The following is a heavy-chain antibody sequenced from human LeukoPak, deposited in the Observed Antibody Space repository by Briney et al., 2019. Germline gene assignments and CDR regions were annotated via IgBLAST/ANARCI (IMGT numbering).Heavy chain of an antibody. Sequence: GASVKVSCKASGYTFTSYAMNWVRQAPGQGLEWMGWINTNTGNPTYAQGFTGRFVFSLDTSVNTAYLQIISLKAGDTAMYYCAREVVSSGINAWGQGTLVTVSS. CDR3: AREVVSSGINA. J-gene: IGHJ5*02. CDR2: INTNTGNP. D-gene: IGHD5/OR15-5a*01. V-gene: IGHV7-4-1*02. CDR1: GYTFTSYA.